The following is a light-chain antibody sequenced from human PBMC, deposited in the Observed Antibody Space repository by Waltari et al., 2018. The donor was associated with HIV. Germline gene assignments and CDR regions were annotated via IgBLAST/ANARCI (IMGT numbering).Light chain of an antibody. CDR3: AAWDDSLL. V-gene: IGLV1-47*01. J-gene: IGLJ2*01. CDR2: RNN. CDR1: SSNIGSKY. Sequence: QSVLTQPPSASGTPGQRVTISCSGSSSNIGSKYVYWYQQLPGTAPKLLIYRNNQRPSGFPDRFSGSKSGTSASLAISGVRSEDEADYYCAAWDDSLLFGGGTKLTVL.